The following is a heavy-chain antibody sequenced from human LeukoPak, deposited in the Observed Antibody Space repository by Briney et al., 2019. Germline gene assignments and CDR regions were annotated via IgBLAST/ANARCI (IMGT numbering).Heavy chain of an antibody. CDR1: GVNFSRYW. CDR2: IKSDGSST. D-gene: IGHD1-26*01. J-gene: IGHJ4*02. V-gene: IGHV3-74*01. CDR3: IRDNRSYNFDY. Sequence: GGSLRLSCAASGVNFSRYWMHWVRQAPGKGLVWVSCIKSDGSSTSLTDSAKGQFNISRDNAQNTVYVEMNSMRAEDTVVYYCIRDNRSYNFDYWGQGTVVTVSS.